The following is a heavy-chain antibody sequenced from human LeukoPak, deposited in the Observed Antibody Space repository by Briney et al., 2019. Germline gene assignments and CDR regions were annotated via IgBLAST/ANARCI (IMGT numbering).Heavy chain of an antibody. CDR1: GYTLSTYG. CDR3: ARPRHYGSGSYYQH. J-gene: IGHJ4*02. V-gene: IGHV1-18*01. D-gene: IGHD3-10*01. CDR2: ISVYNGNT. Sequence: GASVKVSCKTSGYTLSTYGISWVRQAPGQGLEWMGWISVYNGNTNYAQKLQGRVTMTTDTSTNTAYMELRSLRSDDTAVYFCARPRHYGSGSYYQHWGQGTLVTVSS.